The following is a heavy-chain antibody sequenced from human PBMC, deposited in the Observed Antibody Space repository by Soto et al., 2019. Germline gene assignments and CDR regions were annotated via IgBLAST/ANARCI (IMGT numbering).Heavy chain of an antibody. CDR3: ARVWGYYFDY. CDR2: IYYSGST. V-gene: IGHV4-39*07. Sequence: SETLSLTCTVSGGSISSSSYYWGWIRQPPGKGLEWIGSIYYSGSTYYNPSLKSRVTISVDTSKNQFSLKLSSVTAADTAVYYCARVWGYYFDYWGQGTLVTVS. D-gene: IGHD3-10*01. CDR1: GGSISSSSYY. J-gene: IGHJ4*02.